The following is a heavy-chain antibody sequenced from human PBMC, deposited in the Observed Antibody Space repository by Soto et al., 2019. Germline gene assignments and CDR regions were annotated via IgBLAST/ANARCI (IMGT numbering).Heavy chain of an antibody. CDR2: IYYSGST. J-gene: IGHJ4*02. CDR3: ARGLHNWNSYYFDY. Sequence: PSETLSLTCTVSGGSISSGGYYWSWIRQHPGKGLEWIGYIYYSGSTYYNPSLKSRVTISVDTSKNQFSLKLSSVTAADTAVYYCARGLHNWNSYYFDYWGQGTLVTVSS. V-gene: IGHV4-31*03. CDR1: GGSISSGGYY. D-gene: IGHD1-7*01.